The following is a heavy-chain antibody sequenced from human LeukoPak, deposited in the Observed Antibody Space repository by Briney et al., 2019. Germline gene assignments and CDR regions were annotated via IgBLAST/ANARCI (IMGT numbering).Heavy chain of an antibody. J-gene: IGHJ6*03. Sequence: GGSLRLSCGASGFTFSDYSMNWVRQAPGKGLAWVASITSAGGYRYYADSVKGRFTISRDNAPNSLFLQMNSLRAEDTAVYFCATSGGFVLPNAITGNWYMDVWGRGTTVTVSS. CDR2: ITSAGGYR. D-gene: IGHD2-2*01. V-gene: IGHV3-21*01. CDR3: ATSGGFVLPNAITGNWYMDV. CDR1: GFTFSDYS.